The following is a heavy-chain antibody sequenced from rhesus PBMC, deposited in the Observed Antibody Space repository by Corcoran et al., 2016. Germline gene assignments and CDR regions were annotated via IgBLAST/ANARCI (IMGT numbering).Heavy chain of an antibody. V-gene: IGHV4-57*01. CDR2: ISGRVGST. D-gene: IGHD5-24*01. CDR3: ARYIQRVQFFDY. Sequence: QLQLQESGPGLVKPSETLYLTFAVSGGSISTSNCWRWIRQPPGKGREWFGRISGRVGSTSYNPSLKSRVNISKDTSKNQFSLKLSSVTAADTAVYYGARYIQRVQFFDYWGQGVLVTVSS. CDR1: GGSISTSNC. J-gene: IGHJ4*01.